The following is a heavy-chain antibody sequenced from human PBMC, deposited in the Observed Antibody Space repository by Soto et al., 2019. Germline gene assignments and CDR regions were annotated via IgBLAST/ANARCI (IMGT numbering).Heavy chain of an antibody. V-gene: IGHV1-46*01. CDR1: GYTFTSYY. J-gene: IGHJ4*02. CDR2: INPSGGST. D-gene: IGHD1-26*01. Sequence: QVQLVQSGAEVKKPGASVKVSCKASGYTFTSYYMHWVRQAPGQGLEWMGIINPSGGSTSYAQKFQGRVTMPRDTSTSTVYMELSSLRSEDTAVYYCARDTVRWELLGPHFDYWGQGTLVTVSS. CDR3: ARDTVRWELLGPHFDY.